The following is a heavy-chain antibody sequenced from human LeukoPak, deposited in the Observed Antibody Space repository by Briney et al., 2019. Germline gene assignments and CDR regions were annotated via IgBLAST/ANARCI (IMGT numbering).Heavy chain of an antibody. CDR1: GFTFSTYA. J-gene: IGHJ4*02. Sequence: PGRSLRLSCAASGFTFSTYAMHWVRQAPGKGLEWVTFISIDGSNKYYADSVKGRFTFSRDNSKNTLYLQMNSLRAEDTAVYYCAKLRYYDSSGYSDFDYWGQGTLVTVSS. CDR2: ISIDGSNK. D-gene: IGHD3-22*01. V-gene: IGHV3-30-3*02. CDR3: AKLRYYDSSGYSDFDY.